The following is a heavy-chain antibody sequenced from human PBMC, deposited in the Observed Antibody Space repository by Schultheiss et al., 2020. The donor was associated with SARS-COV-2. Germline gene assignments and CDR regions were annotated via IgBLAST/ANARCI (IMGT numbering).Heavy chain of an antibody. Sequence: LRLSCAVSGGSISSGGYYWSWIRQHPGKGLEWIGYIYYSGSTNYNPSLKSRVTMSVDTSKNQFSLKLSSVTAADTAVYYCARLAMVPMGDYSNNYYGMDVWGQGTTVTVSS. V-gene: IGHV4-31*11. CDR2: IYYSGST. J-gene: IGHJ6*02. CDR1: GGSISSGGYY. D-gene: IGHD4-11*01. CDR3: ARLAMVPMGDYSNNYYGMDV.